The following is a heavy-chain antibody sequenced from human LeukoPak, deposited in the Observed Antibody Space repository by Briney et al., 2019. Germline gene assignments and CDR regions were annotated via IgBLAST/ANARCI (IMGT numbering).Heavy chain of an antibody. D-gene: IGHD6-6*01. CDR3: TRVRIAARRYYYYGMDV. CDR2: IRSKAYGGTT. J-gene: IGHJ6*02. Sequence: GGSLRLSCTASGFTFGDYDMSWVRQAPGRGLGWVGFIRSKAYGGTTEYAASVKGRFTISRDDSKSIAYLQMNSLKTEDTAVYYCTRVRIAARRYYYYGMDVWGQGTTVTVSS. CDR1: GFTFGDYD. V-gene: IGHV3-49*04.